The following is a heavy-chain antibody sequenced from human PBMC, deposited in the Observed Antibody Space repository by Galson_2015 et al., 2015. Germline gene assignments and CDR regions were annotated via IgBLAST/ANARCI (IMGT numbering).Heavy chain of an antibody. CDR3: TTVRVKWLRFSERWFDP. Sequence: SLRLSCAASGFTFGDYAMSWFRQAPGKGLEWVGFIRSKAYGGTTEYAASVKGRFTISRDDSKSIAYLQMNSLKTEDTAVYYCTTVRVKWLRFSERWFDPWGQGTLVTVSS. J-gene: IGHJ5*02. CDR2: IRSKAYGGTT. D-gene: IGHD5-12*01. V-gene: IGHV3-49*03. CDR1: GFTFGDYA.